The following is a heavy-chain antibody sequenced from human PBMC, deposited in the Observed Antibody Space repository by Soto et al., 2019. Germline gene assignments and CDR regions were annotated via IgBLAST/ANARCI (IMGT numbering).Heavy chain of an antibody. J-gene: IGHJ3*02. V-gene: IGHV3-33*01. CDR2: IWYDGSNK. Sequence: QVQLVESGGGVVQPGRSLRLSCAASGFTFSSYGMHWVRQAPGKGLEWVAVIWYDGSNKYYADSVKGRFTISRDNSKNTLYLQMNSLRAEDTAVYYCARDTAAAGNDAFDIWGQGTMVTVSS. CDR1: GFTFSSYG. CDR3: ARDTAAAGNDAFDI. D-gene: IGHD6-13*01.